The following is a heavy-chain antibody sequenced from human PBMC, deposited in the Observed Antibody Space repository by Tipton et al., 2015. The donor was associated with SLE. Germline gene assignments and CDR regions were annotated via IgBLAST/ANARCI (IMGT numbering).Heavy chain of an antibody. Sequence: SLRLSRAASGFTFSSYSMKWVRQAPGKGLEWVSYITSSSNTLYYADSVKGRFTISRDKAKKSLYLQMNSLRDEDTGVYYCARDNNPAAMVTLGCAYWSQGTLVTVSS. D-gene: IGHD5-18*01. J-gene: IGHJ4*02. CDR3: ARDNNPAAMVTLGCAY. CDR1: GFTFSSYS. V-gene: IGHV3-48*02. CDR2: ITSSSNTL.